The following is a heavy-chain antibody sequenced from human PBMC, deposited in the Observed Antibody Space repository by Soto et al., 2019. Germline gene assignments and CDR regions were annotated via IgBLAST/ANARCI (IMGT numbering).Heavy chain of an antibody. V-gene: IGHV3-43*01. J-gene: IGHJ6*02. D-gene: IGHD3-16*01. CDR1: GFTFDDYT. CDR3: AKDMGQYYYYGMDV. Sequence: GGSLRLSCAASGFTFDDYTMHWVRQAPGKGLEWVSLISWDGGSTYYADSVKGRFTISRDNSKNSLYLQMNSLRTEDTALYYCAKDMGQYYYYGMDVWGQGTTVTVSS. CDR2: ISWDGGST.